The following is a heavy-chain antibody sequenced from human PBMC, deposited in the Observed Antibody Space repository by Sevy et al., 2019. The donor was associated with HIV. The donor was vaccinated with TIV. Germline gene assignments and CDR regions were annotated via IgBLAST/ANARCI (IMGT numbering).Heavy chain of an antibody. D-gene: IGHD3-22*01. CDR2: ITSSGGRT. CDR3: ATFYYVSSGYYSAGWFDP. J-gene: IGHJ5*02. CDR1: EFTFSNYA. V-gene: IGHV3-23*01. Sequence: GGSVRLSCAASEFTFSNYAMSWVRQAPGKGLVWVSTITSSGGRTYYADSVRGPFTISRDNSKHTLYLQMNSLRAEDTAVYYCATFYYVSSGYYSAGWFDPWGQGTLVTVSS.